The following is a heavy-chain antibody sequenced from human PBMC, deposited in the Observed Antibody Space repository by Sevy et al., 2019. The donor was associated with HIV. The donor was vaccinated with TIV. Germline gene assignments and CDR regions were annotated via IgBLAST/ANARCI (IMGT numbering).Heavy chain of an antibody. CDR3: VGPKLADTGGWYHLDY. J-gene: IGHJ4*02. Sequence: SETLSLTCTVSGASIRSSGYYWVWIRQPPGKGLEWLASINDSGITFHNPSLKSRVTISADTSKNQFSTRLSSVTTADSSIYFCVGPKLADTGGWYHLDYWGQGTVVTVSS. CDR2: INDSGIT. D-gene: IGHD6-19*01. CDR1: GASIRSSGYY. V-gene: IGHV4-39*01.